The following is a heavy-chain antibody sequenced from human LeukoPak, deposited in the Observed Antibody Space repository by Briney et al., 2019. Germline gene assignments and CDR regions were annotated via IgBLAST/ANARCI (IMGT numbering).Heavy chain of an antibody. Sequence: SETLSLTCTVSGGSVSSGSYYWSWIRQPPGKGLEWIGYIYYSGSTNYNPSLKSRVTISLDTSKNQFSLKLSSVTAADTAVYYCARDKGYCSGTSCYGLDYWGQGTLVTVSS. CDR3: ARDKGYCSGTSCYGLDY. D-gene: IGHD2-2*01. CDR1: GGSVSSGSYY. CDR2: IYYSGST. V-gene: IGHV4-61*01. J-gene: IGHJ4*02.